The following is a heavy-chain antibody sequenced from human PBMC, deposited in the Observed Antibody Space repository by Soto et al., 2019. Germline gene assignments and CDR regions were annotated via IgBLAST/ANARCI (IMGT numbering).Heavy chain of an antibody. J-gene: IGHJ4*02. D-gene: IGHD5-12*01. CDR1: GFTFRNHG. CDR2: TWYDGNNR. V-gene: IGHV3-33*01. Sequence: SGGSLRLSCIASGFTFRNHGMHWVRQAPGKGLEWVAVTWYDGNNRYYADSVKGRFTISRDNSKNTLYLQMDSLRADDTAVYYCARDRSGYDQTPDYWGQGTLVTVSS. CDR3: ARDRSGYDQTPDY.